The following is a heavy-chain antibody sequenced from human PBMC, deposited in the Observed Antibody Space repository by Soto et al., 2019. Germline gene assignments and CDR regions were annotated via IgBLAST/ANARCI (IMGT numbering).Heavy chain of an antibody. Sequence: QVQLQESGPGLVKPSETLSLTCTVSGVSITDFFWSWIRQAPGKGLEWIGYGHYSGSTNYNPSLKSRVTISVDTSKNELSLRLSYVTAADTAVYYCASDGGSYYAYWGQGTLVTVSS. CDR1: GVSITDFF. V-gene: IGHV4-59*01. D-gene: IGHD1-26*01. J-gene: IGHJ4*02. CDR3: ASDGGSYYAY. CDR2: GHYSGST.